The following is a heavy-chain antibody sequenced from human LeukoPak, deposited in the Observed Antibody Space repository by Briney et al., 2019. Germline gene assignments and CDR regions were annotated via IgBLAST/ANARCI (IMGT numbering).Heavy chain of an antibody. V-gene: IGHV4-61*01. Sequence: SETLSLTCTVSYGTISSGSNYWGWIRQPPGKGLEWIGYIYYSGITNSNPSLMSRVTISVDTSKNQFSLKLSSVTAADTAVYYCARGYGSGSYPHDALDFWGLGTMVTVSS. J-gene: IGHJ3*01. D-gene: IGHD3-10*01. CDR2: IYYSGIT. CDR3: ARGYGSGSYPHDALDF. CDR1: YGTISSGSNY.